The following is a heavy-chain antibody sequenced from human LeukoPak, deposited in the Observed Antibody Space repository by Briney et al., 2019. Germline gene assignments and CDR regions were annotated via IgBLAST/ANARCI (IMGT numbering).Heavy chain of an antibody. Sequence: ASVKVSCKASGYTFTGYYMHWVRQAPGQGLEWMGRINPNSGGTNYAQKFQGRVTMTRDTSISTAYMELSRLRSDETAVYYCARKVRDDILTGYPENWFDPWGQGTLVTVSS. CDR3: ARKVRDDILTGYPENWFDP. CDR1: GYTFTGYY. D-gene: IGHD3-9*01. CDR2: INPNSGGT. V-gene: IGHV1-2*06. J-gene: IGHJ5*02.